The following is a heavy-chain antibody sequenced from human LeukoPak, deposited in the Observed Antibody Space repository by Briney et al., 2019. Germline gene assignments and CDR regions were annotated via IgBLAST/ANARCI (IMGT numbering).Heavy chain of an antibody. D-gene: IGHD3-3*01. CDR1: GGSISSYY. V-gene: IGHV4-59*01. CDR2: IYYSGST. CDR3: ASLGGYDFWSGPLYFDY. Sequence: SETLSLTCTVSGGSISSYYWSWIRQPPGKGLEWIGYIYYSGSTNYNPSLKSRVTISVDTSKNQFSLKLSSVTAADTAVYYCASLGGYDFWSGPLYFDYWGQGTLVTVSS. J-gene: IGHJ4*02.